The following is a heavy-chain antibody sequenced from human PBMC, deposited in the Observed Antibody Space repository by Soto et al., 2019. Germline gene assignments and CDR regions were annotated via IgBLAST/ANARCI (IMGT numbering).Heavy chain of an antibody. CDR3: VRVGGFGATTLDY. CDR2: IYSNGST. D-gene: IGHD3-10*01. J-gene: IGHJ4*02. Sequence: QVQLQESGPGLVKPSQTLSLTCTVSGGSISSGDYYWGWIRQPPGKGLEEIGYIYSNGSTYYHPSLSRRLPLSVDMSTNQFSLRLCSVSAADTALYYCVRVGGFGATTLDYRGEGTLVTVSS. V-gene: IGHV4-30-4*01. CDR1: GGSISSGDYY.